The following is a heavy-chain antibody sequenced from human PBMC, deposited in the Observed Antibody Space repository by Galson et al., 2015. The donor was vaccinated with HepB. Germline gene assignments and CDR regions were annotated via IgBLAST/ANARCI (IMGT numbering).Heavy chain of an antibody. CDR2: ISGSGGYT. CDR1: GFTFTTYA. D-gene: IGHD4-23*01. Sequence: SLRLSCAASGFTFTTYAINWVRQAPGKGLEWVSVISGSGGYTYYADSAKGRFTISRDSSNNTVHLHMNSLRVEDTAVYYCAKDVAYGGNIDSWGQGTLVTVSS. CDR3: AKDVAYGGNIDS. V-gene: IGHV3-23*01. J-gene: IGHJ4*02.